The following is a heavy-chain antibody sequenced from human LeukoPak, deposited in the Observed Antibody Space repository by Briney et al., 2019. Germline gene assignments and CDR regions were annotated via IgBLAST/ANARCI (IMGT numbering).Heavy chain of an antibody. CDR2: ISWNSGSI. CDR1: GFTFDDYA. J-gene: IGHJ4*02. Sequence: GGSLRLSCAASGFTFDDYAMHWVRQAPGKGLEWVSGISWNSGSIGYADSVKGRFTISRDNAKNSLYLQMNSLRAEDTALYYCAKVERYFGWLSFSLDYWGQGTLVTVSS. D-gene: IGHD3-9*01. V-gene: IGHV3-9*01. CDR3: AKVERYFGWLSFSLDY.